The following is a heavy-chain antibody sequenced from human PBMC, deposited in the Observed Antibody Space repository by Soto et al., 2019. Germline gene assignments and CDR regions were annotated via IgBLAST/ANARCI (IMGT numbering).Heavy chain of an antibody. J-gene: IGHJ4*02. D-gene: IGHD2-2*02. CDR1: GGSISSSSYY. Sequence: SETLSLTCTVSGGSISSSSYYWGWIRQPPGKGLEWIGSIYYSGSTYYNPSLKSRVTISVDTSKNQFSLKLSSVTAADTAVYYCAKVRLYGTSTSCYSVCYWSQCTQVIV. CDR3: AKVRLYGTSTSCYSVCY. V-gene: IGHV4-39*01. CDR2: IYYSGST.